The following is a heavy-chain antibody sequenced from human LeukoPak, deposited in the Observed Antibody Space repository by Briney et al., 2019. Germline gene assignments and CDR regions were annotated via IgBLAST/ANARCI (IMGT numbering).Heavy chain of an antibody. CDR1: GFTFSDHW. V-gene: IGHV3-74*01. J-gene: IGHJ6*02. CDR3: ARYGVECSGGSCYYYYGMDV. Sequence: GGSLRLSCAASGFTFSDHWMHWVRQVPGKGLVWVSRIKTDGSWTNDADSVKGRFTISRDNSKNTLYLQMNSLRAEDTAVYYCARYGVECSGGSCYYYYGMDVWGQGTTVTVSS. CDR2: IKTDGSWT. D-gene: IGHD2-15*01.